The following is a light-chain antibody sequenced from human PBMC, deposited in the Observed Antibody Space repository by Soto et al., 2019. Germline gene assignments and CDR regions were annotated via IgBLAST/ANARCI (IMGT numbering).Light chain of an antibody. Sequence: DIQMTQSPSTLSASVGDRVTITCRASQSVNTWLAWYQQKPGKAPKLLIYQASSLQSGVPPRFSGSGSGTEFTLTISSLQPDDFATYYCQQYNSYSWTVGQGTKVEIK. CDR1: QSVNTW. V-gene: IGKV1-5*03. J-gene: IGKJ1*01. CDR3: QQYNSYSWT. CDR2: QAS.